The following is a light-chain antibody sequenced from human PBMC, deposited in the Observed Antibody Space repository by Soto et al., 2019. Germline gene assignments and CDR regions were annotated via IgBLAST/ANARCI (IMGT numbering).Light chain of an antibody. CDR3: QKYSSVIT. V-gene: IGKV1-27*01. J-gene: IGKJ5*01. CDR2: AAS. Sequence: DIQMTQSPSSLSASVGDRVTITCRASQGISSYLAWYQQKLGKVPKLLISAASTLQSGVPSRFSGSGSGTDFTLTISSLQPEDVATYYCQKYSSVITSGQGTRLEIK. CDR1: QGISSY.